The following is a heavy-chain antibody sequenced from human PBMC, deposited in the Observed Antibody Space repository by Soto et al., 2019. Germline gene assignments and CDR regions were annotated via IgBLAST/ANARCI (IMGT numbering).Heavy chain of an antibody. CDR2: ISGSGGST. D-gene: IGHD3-10*02. J-gene: IGHJ5*02. Sequence: EVQLLESGGGLIQPVGYLRLSCAATGLTFSSYAMSWGRQAPWKGLEWVSAISGSGGSTYYADSVNGRFTISRDNSKNTMYLQMNSLRAEDTAVYHCATDQLYIRGVIHNWCAPWGQGTLVTVSS. CDR3: ATDQLYIRGVIHNWCAP. CDR1: GLTFSSYA. V-gene: IGHV3-23*01.